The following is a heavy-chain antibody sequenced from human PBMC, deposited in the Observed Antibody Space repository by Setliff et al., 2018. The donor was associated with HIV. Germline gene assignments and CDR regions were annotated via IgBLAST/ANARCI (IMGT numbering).Heavy chain of an antibody. J-gene: IGHJ4*02. CDR2: INPKSDGT. V-gene: IGHV1-2*04. CDR1: GYSFTDYY. CDR3: ARGMDYYDTSGYYQYYFDY. D-gene: IGHD3-22*01. Sequence: ASVKVPCKASGYSFTDYYIHWVRQAPGQGLEWMGWINPKSDGTSYAQKFQGWITMTRDTPISTAYMELSRLRSDDTAVYYCARGMDYYDTSGYYQYYFDYWGQGTLVTVSS.